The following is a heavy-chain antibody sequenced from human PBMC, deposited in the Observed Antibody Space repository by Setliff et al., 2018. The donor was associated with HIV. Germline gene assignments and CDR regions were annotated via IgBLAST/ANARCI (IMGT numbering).Heavy chain of an antibody. CDR2: MNPNSGNT. CDR1: GYTFTSND. Sequence: ASLKVSCKASGYTFTSNDINWVRQGTGQGLEWMGWMNPNSGNTGYAERFQGRVTMTTDISTSTAYMELRSLRSADSAVYYCARVPVSNYYYYMDVWGKGTTVTSP. V-gene: IGHV1-8*01. J-gene: IGHJ6*03. CDR3: ARVPVSNYYYYMDV.